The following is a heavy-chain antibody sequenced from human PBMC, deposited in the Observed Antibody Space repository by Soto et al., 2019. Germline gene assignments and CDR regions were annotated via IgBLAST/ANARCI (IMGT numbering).Heavy chain of an antibody. CDR3: ARVHVMVVAGSTFDY. Sequence: SETLSLTCTVSGYSTSSGSYWAWIRQPPGKGPEWIASIYHGGTTFYNPSLKSRITISVDTSNNQFSLKLTSVTAADTAVYYCARVHVMVVAGSTFDYWGHGTLVTVSS. D-gene: IGHD6-19*01. CDR1: GYSTSSGSY. J-gene: IGHJ4*01. V-gene: IGHV4-38-2*02. CDR2: IYHGGTT.